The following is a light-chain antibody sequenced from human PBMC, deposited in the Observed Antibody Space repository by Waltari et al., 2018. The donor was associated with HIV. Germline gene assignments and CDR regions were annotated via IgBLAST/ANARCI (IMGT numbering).Light chain of an antibody. V-gene: IGKV1-16*02. CDR3: QQYTTVPRT. Sequence: DIQMPQSPSSLSASVGDRVPLPCRESKGIKNHVAGFHQKPGKAPKTLIYAAAKLQRRVASNVSGSGSGTDDTLTISGLQPEDFATYYGQQYTTVPRTFGQGTKLEIK. CDR2: AAA. J-gene: IGKJ2*01. CDR1: KGIKNH.